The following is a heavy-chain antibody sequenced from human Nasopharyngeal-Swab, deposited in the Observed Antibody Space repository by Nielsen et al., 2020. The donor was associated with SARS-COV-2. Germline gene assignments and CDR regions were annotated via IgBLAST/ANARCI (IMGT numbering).Heavy chain of an antibody. Sequence: KVSCKGSGYSFTSYWIGWVRQMPGKGLEWMGIIYPGDSDTRYSPSFQGQVTISADKSISTAYLQWSSLKASDTAMYYCARQSHCSSTSCYEDHYYYMDVWGKGTTVTVSS. CDR2: IYPGDSDT. V-gene: IGHV5-51*01. CDR3: ARQSHCSSTSCYEDHYYYMDV. CDR1: GYSFTSYW. J-gene: IGHJ6*03. D-gene: IGHD2-2*01.